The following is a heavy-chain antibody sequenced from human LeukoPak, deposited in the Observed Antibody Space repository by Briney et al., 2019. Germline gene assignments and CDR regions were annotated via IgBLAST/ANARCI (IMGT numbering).Heavy chain of an antibody. D-gene: IGHD2-15*01. CDR2: ISSSSSYI. Sequence: GGSLRLSCAASGFTFSSYSMNWVRQAPGKGLEWVSSISSSSSYIYYADSVKGGFTISRDNAKNSLYLQMNSLRAEDTAVYYCARESQGWYCSGGSCYYFDYWGQGTLVTVSS. V-gene: IGHV3-21*01. J-gene: IGHJ4*02. CDR1: GFTFSSYS. CDR3: ARESQGWYCSGGSCYYFDY.